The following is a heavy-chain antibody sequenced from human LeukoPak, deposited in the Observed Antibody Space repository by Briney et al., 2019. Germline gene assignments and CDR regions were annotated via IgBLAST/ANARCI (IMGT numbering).Heavy chain of an antibody. CDR3: ASARELRFLEWFSN. V-gene: IGHV3-53*05. J-gene: IGHJ4*02. D-gene: IGHD3-3*01. CDR2: IYSGGST. Sequence: GGSLRLSCAASGFTVSSNYMSWVRQAPGKGLEWVSVIYSGGSTYYADSVEGRFTISRDNSKKMVYLQMDSLRAEDTAVYYCASARELRFLEWFSNWGQGTLVIVSS. CDR1: GFTVSSNY.